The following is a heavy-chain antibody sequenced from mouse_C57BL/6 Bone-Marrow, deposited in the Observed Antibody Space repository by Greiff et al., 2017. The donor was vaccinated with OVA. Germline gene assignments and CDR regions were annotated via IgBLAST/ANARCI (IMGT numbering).Heavy chain of an antibody. CDR2: ISYDGSN. CDR3: ARGVDLDY. CDR1: GYSITSGYY. Sequence: EVQLQQSGPGLVKPSQSLSLTCSVTGYSITSGYYWNWIRQFPGNKLEWMGYISYDGSNNYNPSLKNRISITRDTSKNQFFLKLNSVTTEDTATYYCARGVDLDYWGQGTTLTVSS. V-gene: IGHV3-6*01. J-gene: IGHJ2*01.